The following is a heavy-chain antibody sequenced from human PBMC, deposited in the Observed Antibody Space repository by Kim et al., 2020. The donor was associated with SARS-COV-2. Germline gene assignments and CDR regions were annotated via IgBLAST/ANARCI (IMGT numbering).Heavy chain of an antibody. Sequence: ASVKVSCKASGYTFTSYGISWVRQAPGQGLEWMGWISAYNGNTNYAQKLQGRVTMTTDTSTSTAYMELRSLRSDDTAVYYCARDKKNNWNSTPDPWGQGTLVTVST. CDR1: GYTFTSYG. D-gene: IGHD1-7*01. CDR2: ISAYNGNT. V-gene: IGHV1-18*01. CDR3: ARDKKNNWNSTPDP. J-gene: IGHJ5*02.